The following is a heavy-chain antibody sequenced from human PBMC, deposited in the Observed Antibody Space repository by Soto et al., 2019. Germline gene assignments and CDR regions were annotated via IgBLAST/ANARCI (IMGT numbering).Heavy chain of an antibody. CDR1: GGSFSGYY. Sequence: SETLSLTCAVYGGSFSGYYWSWIRQPPGKGLEWIGEINHSGSTNYNPSLKSRVTISVDTSKNQFSLKLSSVIAADTAVYYRSRDTSHPGRRSFRAYYDSSGYYYAFDYWGQGTLVTVSS. V-gene: IGHV4-34*01. CDR3: SRDTSHPGRRSFRAYYDSSGYYYAFDY. D-gene: IGHD3-22*01. CDR2: INHSGST. J-gene: IGHJ4*02.